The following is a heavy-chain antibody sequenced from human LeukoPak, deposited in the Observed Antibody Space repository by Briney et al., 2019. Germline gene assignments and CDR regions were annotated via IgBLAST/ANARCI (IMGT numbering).Heavy chain of an antibody. CDR3: ADDPMYYDERNDAFDI. CDR2: IKQDGSEK. J-gene: IGHJ3*02. V-gene: IGHV3-7*03. D-gene: IGHD3-3*01. CDR1: GFTFSSYW. Sequence: GGSLRLSCAASGFTFSSYWMSWVRQAPGKGLEWVANIKQDGSEKYYVDSVKGRFTISRDNSKNTLYLQMNSLRAEDTAVYYCADDPMYYDERNDAFDIWGQGTMVTVSS.